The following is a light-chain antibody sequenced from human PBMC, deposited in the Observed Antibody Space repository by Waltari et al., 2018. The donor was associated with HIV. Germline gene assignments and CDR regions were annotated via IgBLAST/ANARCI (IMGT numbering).Light chain of an antibody. J-gene: IGLJ2*01. CDR3: QVWDGRGDPVI. V-gene: IGLV3-21*02. Sequence: VLFQPPSASVALGQADRTTCRGNCIAATTTVHSYRLNPGQAPVVVIYDDRDRPSGIPDRFSGSSSGDTATLTISRAEAGDEADYYCQVWDGRGDPVIFGGGTKLAVV. CDR1: CIAATT. CDR2: DDR.